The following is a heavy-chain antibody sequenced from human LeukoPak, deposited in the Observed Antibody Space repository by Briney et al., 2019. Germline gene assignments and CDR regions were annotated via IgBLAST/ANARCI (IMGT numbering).Heavy chain of an antibody. CDR3: ARGGGLDV. D-gene: IGHD3-16*01. CDR1: GFTFSSYR. J-gene: IGHJ6*02. V-gene: IGHV3-21*04. CDR2: ISSSSSYI. Sequence: GGSLRLSCAASGFTFSSYRMNWVRQAPGKGLEWVSSISSSSSYIYYADSVKGRFTISRDNAKSSLYLQMSNLRAEDTAVYFCARGGGLDVWGQGATVTVSS.